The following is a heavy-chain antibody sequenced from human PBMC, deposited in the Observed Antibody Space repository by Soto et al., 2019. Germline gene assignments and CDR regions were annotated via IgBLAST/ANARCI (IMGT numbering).Heavy chain of an antibody. CDR1: GLTFGNYA. J-gene: IGHJ2*01. Sequence: EVQLLESGGGLVQPGGSVRLFCAASGLTFGNYAMSWVRQAPGKGLEWVSAISGDSGSTYYADSVKGRFTISRDNSKNTLYLQMNTQRAEDTAVYYCAVTPNCGRDCSAASYWYFDIWGRGTLVTVSS. V-gene: IGHV3-23*01. CDR3: AVTPNCGRDCSAASYWYFDI. CDR2: ISGDSGST. D-gene: IGHD2-21*02.